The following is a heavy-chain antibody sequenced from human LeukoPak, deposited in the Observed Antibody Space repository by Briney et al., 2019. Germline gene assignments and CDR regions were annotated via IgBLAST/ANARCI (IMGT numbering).Heavy chain of an antibody. V-gene: IGHV3-21*01. D-gene: IGHD3-22*01. J-gene: IGHJ4*02. Sequence: GGSLRLSCGASGFPFSSYSMNWVRQAPGKGLEWLSSITGDSSYIYYADSVKGRFTISRDNAKNSLYLQMNSLRAEDTAVYYCARDGTYYYDSSGYYSISAFDYWGQGTLVTVSS. CDR3: ARDGTYYYDSSGYYSISAFDY. CDR1: GFPFSSYS. CDR2: ITGDSSYI.